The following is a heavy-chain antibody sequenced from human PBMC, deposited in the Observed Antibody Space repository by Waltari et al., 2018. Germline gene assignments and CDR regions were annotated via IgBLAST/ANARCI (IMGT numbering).Heavy chain of an antibody. CDR3: ASFARIAVAGTNDY. CDR1: GGTFSSYA. V-gene: IGHV1-69*01. Sequence: QVQLVQSGAEVKKPGSSVKVSCKASGGTFSSYAISWVRQAPGQGLESMGGIIPIFGTANYAQKFQGRVTITADESTSTAYMELSSLRSEDKAVYYCASFARIAVAGTNDYWGQGTLVTVSS. J-gene: IGHJ4*02. CDR2: IIPIFGTA. D-gene: IGHD6-19*01.